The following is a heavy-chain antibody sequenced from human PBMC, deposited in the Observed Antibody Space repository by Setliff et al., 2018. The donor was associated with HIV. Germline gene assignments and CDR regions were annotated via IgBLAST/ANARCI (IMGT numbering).Heavy chain of an antibody. CDR2: IYTSGST. V-gene: IGHV4-4*07. Sequence: SETLSLTCTVSGGPISSYYWSWIRQPAGKGLEWIGRIYTSGSTNYNPSLKSRVTMSVDTSKNQFSLKLSSVTAADTAVYYCARVGQQQLVLNDAFDIWGQGTMVTVSS. CDR3: ARVGQQQLVLNDAFDI. D-gene: IGHD6-13*01. J-gene: IGHJ3*02. CDR1: GGPISSYY.